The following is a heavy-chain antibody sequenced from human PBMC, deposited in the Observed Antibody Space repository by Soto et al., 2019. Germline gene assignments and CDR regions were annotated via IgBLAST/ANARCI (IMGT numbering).Heavy chain of an antibody. V-gene: IGHV4-4*02. Sequence: QVQLQESGPGLVKPSGTLSLTCAVSGGSISSSNWWSWVRQPPGKGLEWIGEIYHSGSTNYNPSLKSRATISVDKSENQVSLKLSSVTAADTAVYYCARDYMVRGVMRWFDPWCQGTLVTVSS. CDR2: IYHSGST. D-gene: IGHD3-10*01. CDR3: ARDYMVRGVMRWFDP. J-gene: IGHJ5*02. CDR1: GGSISSSNW.